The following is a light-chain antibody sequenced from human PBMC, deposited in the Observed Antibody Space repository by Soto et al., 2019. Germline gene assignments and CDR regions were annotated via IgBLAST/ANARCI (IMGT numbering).Light chain of an antibody. CDR3: QQLNSYPLT. Sequence: DIQLTQSPSFLSASVGDRVTITCRASHGISSYLGCYQQKPGKDPQLLMYDASTLQSGVPSRFSGSGSGTEFTLTISSLQPEDFATYYCQQLNSYPLTFGGGTKVDIK. V-gene: IGKV1-9*01. CDR2: DAS. J-gene: IGKJ4*01. CDR1: HGISSY.